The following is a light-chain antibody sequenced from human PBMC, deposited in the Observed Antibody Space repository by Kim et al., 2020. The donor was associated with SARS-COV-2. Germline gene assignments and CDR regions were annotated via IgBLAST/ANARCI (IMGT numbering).Light chain of an antibody. J-gene: IGLJ2*01. Sequence: GQSVTISCTGTSSDVGPYNYVSWYQQYPGKAPKLLIYEVSKRPSGVPDRFSGSKSGNTASLTVSGLQAEDEADYYCSSYAGRNDVVFGGGTKLTVL. CDR1: SSDVGPYNY. CDR3: SSYAGRNDVV. V-gene: IGLV2-8*01. CDR2: EVS.